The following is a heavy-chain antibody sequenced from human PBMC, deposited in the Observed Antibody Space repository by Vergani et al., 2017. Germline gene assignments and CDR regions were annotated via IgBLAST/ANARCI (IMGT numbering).Heavy chain of an antibody. V-gene: IGHV1-3*01. J-gene: IGHJ4*02. CDR1: GYTFTSYA. D-gene: IGHD1-14*01. CDR2: INAGNGNT. Sequence: QVQLVQSGAEVKKPGASVKVSCKASGYTFTSYAMHWVRQAPGQRLEWMGWINAGNGNTKYSQKFQGRVTITRDTSASTAYMELSSLRSEDTAVYYCARWRRSRNQGFDYWGQGTLVTVSS. CDR3: ARWRRSRNQGFDY.